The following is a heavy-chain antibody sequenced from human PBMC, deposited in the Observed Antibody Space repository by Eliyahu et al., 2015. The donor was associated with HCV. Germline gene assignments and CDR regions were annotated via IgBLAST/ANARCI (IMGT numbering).Heavy chain of an antibody. CDR3: ARNYDFWSGYYAGDCGFDP. CDR2: ISSSSSYI. J-gene: IGHJ5*02. V-gene: IGHV3-21*01. D-gene: IGHD3-3*01. Sequence: GFTFSSYSMNWVRQAPGKGLEWVSSISSSSSYIYYADSVKGRFTISRDNAKNSLYLQMNSLRAEDTAVYYCARNYDFWSGYYAGDCGFDPWGQGTLVTVSS. CDR1: GFTFSSYS.